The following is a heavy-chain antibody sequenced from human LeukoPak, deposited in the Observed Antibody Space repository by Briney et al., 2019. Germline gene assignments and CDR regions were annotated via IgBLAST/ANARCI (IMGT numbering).Heavy chain of an antibody. CDR3: ARDPYSSTWSYGMDV. CDR1: GFTFSTYW. D-gene: IGHD6-6*01. V-gene: IGHV3-74*01. Sequence: GGSLRLSCAASGFTFSTYWMHWVRQAPGKGLVWVSRINSDGSSTTYADSVKGRFTISRDNAKNTLYLQMNSLRAEDTAVYYCARDPYSSTWSYGMDVWGQGTTVTVYS. CDR2: INSDGSST. J-gene: IGHJ6*02.